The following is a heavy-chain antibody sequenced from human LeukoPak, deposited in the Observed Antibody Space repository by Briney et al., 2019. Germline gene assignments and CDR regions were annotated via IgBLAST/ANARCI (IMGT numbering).Heavy chain of an antibody. J-gene: IGHJ4*02. CDR2: ISTYDGNT. CDR1: GGTFSSYA. D-gene: IGHD3-3*01. CDR3: ARDLLDFWSAPAYLDY. V-gene: IGHV1-18*01. Sequence: GASVKVSCKASGGTFSSYAISWVRQAPGQGLEWMGWISTYDGNTDFVQKFQGRLIMTKDTVTNTTYMELTGLRSDDTAVYYCARDLLDFWSAPAYLDYWGQGTLVTVSS.